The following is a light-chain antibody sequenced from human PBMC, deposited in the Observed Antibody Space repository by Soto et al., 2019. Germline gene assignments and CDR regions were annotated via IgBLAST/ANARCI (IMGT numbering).Light chain of an antibody. CDR2: LNSDGSH. CDR3: QNWGSGIVV. V-gene: IGLV4-69*01. Sequence: QSVLTQSPSASASLGASVKLTCTLSSGHSNYAIAWHQQQSEKGPRYLMKLNSDGSHSKGDGIPDRFSGSSSGAERYLTISGLQSEDEADYYCQNWGSGIVVFGGGTKLTVL. CDR1: SGHSNYA. J-gene: IGLJ2*01.